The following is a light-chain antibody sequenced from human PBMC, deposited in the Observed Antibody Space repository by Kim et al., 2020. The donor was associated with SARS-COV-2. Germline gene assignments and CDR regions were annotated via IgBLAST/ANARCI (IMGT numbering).Light chain of an antibody. Sequence: QSALTQPPSASGTPGQRVTISCSGSSSNIGNNYISWYRQNPRMAPQLLIHRNDQRPSGVPDRISGSKSGTSASLAISGLRSEDEADYYCATWDDSLRGPVFGGGTKLTVL. CDR2: RND. J-gene: IGLJ3*02. CDR3: ATWDDSLRGPV. V-gene: IGLV1-47*01. CDR1: SSNIGNNY.